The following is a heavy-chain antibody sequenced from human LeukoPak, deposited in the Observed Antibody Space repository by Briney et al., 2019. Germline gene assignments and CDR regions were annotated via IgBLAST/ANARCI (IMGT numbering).Heavy chain of an antibody. CDR3: TTVFWSYYYDSSGYNVY. Sequence: GGSLRLSCAASGFTFSNTWMSWARQAPGKGLEWVGRIKSKTDGGTTDYAAPVKGRFTISRDDSKNTLYLQMNSLKTEDTAVYYCTTVFWSYYYDSSGYNVYWGQGTLVTVSS. V-gene: IGHV3-15*01. D-gene: IGHD3-22*01. CDR1: GFTFSNTW. J-gene: IGHJ4*02. CDR2: IKSKTDGGTT.